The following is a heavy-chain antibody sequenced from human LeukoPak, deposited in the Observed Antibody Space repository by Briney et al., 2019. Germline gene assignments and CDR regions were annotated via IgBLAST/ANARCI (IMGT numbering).Heavy chain of an antibody. CDR3: AKDTGDIVATIFDY. CDR2: IRYDGSNK. CDR1: GFTFSSYG. J-gene: IGHJ4*02. D-gene: IGHD5-12*01. Sequence: GGSLRHSCAASGFTFSSYGMHWVRQAPGKGLEWVAFIRYDGSNKYYADSVKGRFTISRDNSKNTLYLQMNSLRAEDTAVYYCAKDTGDIVATIFDYWGQGTLVTVSS. V-gene: IGHV3-30*02.